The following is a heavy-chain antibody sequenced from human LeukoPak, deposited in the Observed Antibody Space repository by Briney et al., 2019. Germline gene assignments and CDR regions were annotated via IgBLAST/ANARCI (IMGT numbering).Heavy chain of an antibody. D-gene: IGHD6-13*01. V-gene: IGHV3-23*01. Sequence: GGSLRLSCAASGFTFDEYTMHWVRQAPGKGLEWVSTMSGDATNTYYADSVKGRFTISRDNSKTTLFLQMNSLRAEDTAVYYCAKRTSGSSWYSSDSWGQGTLVTVSS. CDR3: AKRTSGSSWYSSDS. J-gene: IGHJ4*02. CDR1: GFTFDEYT. CDR2: MSGDATNT.